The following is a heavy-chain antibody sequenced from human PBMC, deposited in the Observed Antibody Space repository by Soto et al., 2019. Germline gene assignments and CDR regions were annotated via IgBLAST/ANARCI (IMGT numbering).Heavy chain of an antibody. J-gene: IGHJ6*02. CDR1: GFTFSSYG. CDR3: AKDRGDFWSGSLDYGMDV. D-gene: IGHD3-3*01. Sequence: LRLSCAASGFTFSSYGMHWVRQAPGKGLEWVAVISYDGSNKYYADSVKGRFTISRDNSKNTLYLQMNSLRAEDTAVYYCAKDRGDFWSGSLDYGMDVWGQGTTVTVSS. CDR2: ISYDGSNK. V-gene: IGHV3-30*18.